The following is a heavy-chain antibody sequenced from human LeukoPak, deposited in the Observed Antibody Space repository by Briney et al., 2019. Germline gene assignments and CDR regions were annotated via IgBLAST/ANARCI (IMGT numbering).Heavy chain of an antibody. CDR1: GYSISSGYY. CDR2: IYQSGIT. J-gene: IGHJ4*02. D-gene: IGHD4-23*01. Sequence: PSETLSLTCTVSGYSISSGYYWGWIRQPPGKGLEGIGTIYQSGITYYKPSLKSRVTISVDTSKNQFSLRLTSVTAADTAVYYCARVGTTVVTQGMDSWGQGTLVTVSS. CDR3: ARVGTTVVTQGMDS. V-gene: IGHV4-38-2*02.